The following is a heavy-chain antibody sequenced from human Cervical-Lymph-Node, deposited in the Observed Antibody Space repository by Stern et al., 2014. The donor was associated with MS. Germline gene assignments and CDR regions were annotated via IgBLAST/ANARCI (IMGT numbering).Heavy chain of an antibody. J-gene: IGHJ6*02. V-gene: IGHV3-30*18. CDR2: ISFVGGTT. CDR1: GFSLSNSA. Sequence: VQLVQSGGGVVQPGRSLTLSCAASGFSLSNSAMHWVRQAPGKGLEWVAVISFVGGTTKYGDSVKGRFSISGDMANNTLFLQMNSLRLEDTAVYYCMEDGDAMHVWGQGTTVIVSS. CDR3: MEDGDAMHV.